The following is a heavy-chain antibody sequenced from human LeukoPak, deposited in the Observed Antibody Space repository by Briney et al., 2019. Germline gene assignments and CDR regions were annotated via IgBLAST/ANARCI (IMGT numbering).Heavy chain of an antibody. V-gene: IGHV3-23*01. D-gene: IGHD3-3*01. CDR2: ISGSDGST. CDR3: AKDASGYSLGGHFDY. J-gene: IGHJ4*02. CDR1: GFTFSSYA. Sequence: PGGSLRLSCTASGFTFSSYAMSWVRQAPGKGLEWASGISGSDGSTYYADSVKGRFTISRDNSKNTLYLQMNSLRAEDTAVYYCAKDASGYSLGGHFDYWGQGTLVTVSS.